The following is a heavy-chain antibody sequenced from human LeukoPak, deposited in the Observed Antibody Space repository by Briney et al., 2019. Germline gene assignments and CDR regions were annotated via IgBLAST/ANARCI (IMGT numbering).Heavy chain of an antibody. J-gene: IGHJ4*02. CDR2: ISSSGSTI. V-gene: IGHV3-11*04. CDR1: GFTFSDYY. Sequence: PGGSLRLSCAASGFTFSDYYMSWIRQAPGKGLEWVSYISSSGSTIYYADSVKGRFTIFRDNSKNTLYLQMNSLRGDDTAVYYCAKDLRIYCSSTSCYTGGLDYWGQGTLVTVSS. CDR3: AKDLRIYCSSTSCYTGGLDY. D-gene: IGHD2-2*02.